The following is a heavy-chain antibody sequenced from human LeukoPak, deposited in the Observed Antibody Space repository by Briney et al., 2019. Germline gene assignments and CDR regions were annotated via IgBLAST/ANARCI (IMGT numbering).Heavy chain of an antibody. D-gene: IGHD6-19*01. CDR2: MNPNSGNT. J-gene: IGHJ4*02. Sequence: GASVKVSCKASGYTFTSYDINWVRQATGQGLEWMGWMNPNSGNTGYAQKFQGRVTMTRNTSISTAYMELSSLRSGDTAVYYCARVRKQWLVLDYWGQGTLVTVSS. CDR3: ARVRKQWLVLDY. CDR1: GYTFTSYD. V-gene: IGHV1-8*01.